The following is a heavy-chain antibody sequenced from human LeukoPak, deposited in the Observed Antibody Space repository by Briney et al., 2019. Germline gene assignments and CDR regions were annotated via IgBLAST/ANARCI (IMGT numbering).Heavy chain of an antibody. J-gene: IGHJ5*02. Sequence: ASVKVSCKASGYTFTGYYMHWVRQAPGQGLEWMGWINPNSGGTNYAQKFQGRVTMTRDTSISTAYMELSRLRSDDTAVYYCARAWGGGPNWFDPWGQGTLVTVSS. CDR3: ARAWGGGPNWFDP. CDR2: INPNSGGT. CDR1: GYTFTGYY. V-gene: IGHV1-2*02. D-gene: IGHD3-16*01.